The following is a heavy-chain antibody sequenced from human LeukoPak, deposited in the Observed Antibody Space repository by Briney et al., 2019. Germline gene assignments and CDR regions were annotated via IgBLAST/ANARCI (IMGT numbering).Heavy chain of an antibody. CDR1: GSTFATMA. CDR2: IIGSGGST. J-gene: IGHJ4*02. Sequence: GGSLRPSCPAPGSTFATMARSGVGRLQGKGRGGAPPIIGSGGSTYYADSVKGRFTISRDNSKNTLYLQMNSLRAEDTAVYYCAKSSGYSYGSGYSFDYWGQGTLVTASS. D-gene: IGHD5-18*01. V-gene: IGHV3-23*01. CDR3: AKSSGYSYGSGYSFDY.